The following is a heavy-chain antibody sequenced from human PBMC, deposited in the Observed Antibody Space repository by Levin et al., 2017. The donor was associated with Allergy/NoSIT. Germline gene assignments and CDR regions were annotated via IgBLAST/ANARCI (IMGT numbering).Heavy chain of an antibody. D-gene: IGHD3-10*01. V-gene: IGHV2-5*05. Sequence: KVSGPTLVKPTQTLTLTCTVSGFSVTTPAVGVGWFRQAPGKAPEWLALIYWDDDQRYDPSLKSRLTITKDNSKNQVFLTMTNMDPVDTGTYYCAHRNYHSDPSKWFDSWGQGTLVTVSS. J-gene: IGHJ5*01. CDR1: GFSVTTPAVG. CDR3: AHRNYHSDPSKWFDS. CDR2: IYWDDDQ.